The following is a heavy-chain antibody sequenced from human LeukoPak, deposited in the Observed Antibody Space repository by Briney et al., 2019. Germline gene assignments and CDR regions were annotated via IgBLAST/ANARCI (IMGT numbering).Heavy chain of an antibody. Sequence: GGTLRLSCAASGFTFSHYGMTWVRQAPGKGLEGVSAISGSGGSTYYAGSVKGRFTISRDNAKNSLYLQMNSLRAEDTAVYYCARMDRLYSSSWFDYWGQGTLVTVSS. J-gene: IGHJ5*01. V-gene: IGHV3-23*01. CDR2: ISGSGGST. CDR3: ARMDRLYSSSWFDY. CDR1: GFTFSHYG. D-gene: IGHD6-13*01.